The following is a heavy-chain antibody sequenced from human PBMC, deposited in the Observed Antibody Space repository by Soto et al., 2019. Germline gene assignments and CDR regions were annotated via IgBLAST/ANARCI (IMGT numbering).Heavy chain of an antibody. D-gene: IGHD3-3*02. CDR3: ARDFNFIFDDYADMRWNFDP. J-gene: IGHJ5*02. CDR2: ITYSGSA. CDR1: GDSVRGGTHY. V-gene: IGHV4-61*03. Sequence: ASETLSLTCTVSGDSVRGGTHYWTWIRQPPGKGLEWVGYITYSGSANYNPSLKGRVTISLDTSKNHFSLRLISVTAADTAVYYCARDFNFIFDDYADMRWNFDPWGQGTLVTVAS.